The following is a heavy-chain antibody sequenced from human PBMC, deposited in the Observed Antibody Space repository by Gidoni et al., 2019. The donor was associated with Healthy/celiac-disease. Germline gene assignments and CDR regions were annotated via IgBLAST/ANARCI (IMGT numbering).Heavy chain of an antibody. V-gene: IGHV1-69*06. CDR1: GGTFSSYA. CDR3: ARGEDNWNDDGREASWFDP. D-gene: IGHD1-1*01. Sequence: QVQLVQSGAEVKKPGSSVKVSCKASGGTFSSYAISWVRQAPGQGLEWMGGIIPIFGTANYAQKFQGRVTITADKSTSTAYMELSSLRSEDTAVYYCARGEDNWNDDGREASWFDPWGQGTLVTVSS. J-gene: IGHJ5*02. CDR2: IIPIFGTA.